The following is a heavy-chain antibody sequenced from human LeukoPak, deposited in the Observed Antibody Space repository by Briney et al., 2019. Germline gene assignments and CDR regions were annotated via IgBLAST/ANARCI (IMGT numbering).Heavy chain of an antibody. CDR2: ISGSGGST. D-gene: IGHD3-3*01. Sequence: PGGSLRLSCAASGFTFSSYWMHWVRQAPGKGLEWVSAISGSGGSTYYADSVKGRFTISRDNAKNSLYLQMNTLRPEDTAVYYCARERQNKDFWSGGDYWGQGTLVTVSS. CDR3: ARERQNKDFWSGGDY. V-gene: IGHV3-21*01. CDR1: GFTFSSYW. J-gene: IGHJ4*02.